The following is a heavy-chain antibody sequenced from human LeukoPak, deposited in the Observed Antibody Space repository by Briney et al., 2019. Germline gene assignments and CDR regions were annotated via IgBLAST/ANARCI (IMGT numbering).Heavy chain of an antibody. Sequence: GGSLRLSCAASGFTFRTYWMTWVRQAPGKGLEWVANIKDDGRQKYYVDSVRGLFTISRDNAKNSLYLQMNNLRAEDTAVYYCARGGGGGFDSWGQGTLVTVSS. CDR1: GFTFRTYW. D-gene: IGHD3-16*01. CDR2: IKDDGRQK. V-gene: IGHV3-7*01. CDR3: ARGGGGGFDS. J-gene: IGHJ4*02.